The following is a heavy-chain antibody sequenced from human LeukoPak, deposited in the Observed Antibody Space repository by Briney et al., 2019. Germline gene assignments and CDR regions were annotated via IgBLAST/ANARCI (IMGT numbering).Heavy chain of an antibody. D-gene: IGHD3-10*01. V-gene: IGHV4-38-2*02. CDR3: ATHPFYYGSGKVDY. Sequence: SETLSLTCTVSGYSISSGYYWGWIRQPPGKGLEWIGSIYHSGSTYYNPSLKSRVTISVDTSKNQFSLKLSSVTAADTAVYYCATHPFYYGSGKVDYWGQGTLVTVPS. J-gene: IGHJ4*02. CDR1: GYSISSGYY. CDR2: IYHSGST.